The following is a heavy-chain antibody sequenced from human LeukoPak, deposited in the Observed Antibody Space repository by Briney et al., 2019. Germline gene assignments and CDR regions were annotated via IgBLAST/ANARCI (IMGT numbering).Heavy chain of an antibody. CDR2: RYYRSKWYN. CDR3: ARDSSSWYGHLQH. J-gene: IGHJ1*01. Sequence: SSQTLSLTCAISGDSVSSNSAAWNWIRQAPSRGLEWLGRRYYRSKWYNDYAVSVKSRITINPDTSKNQFSLQLNSVTPEDTAMYYCARDSSSWYGHLQHWGQGTLVSVAS. V-gene: IGHV6-1*01. CDR1: GDSVSSNSAA. D-gene: IGHD6-13*01.